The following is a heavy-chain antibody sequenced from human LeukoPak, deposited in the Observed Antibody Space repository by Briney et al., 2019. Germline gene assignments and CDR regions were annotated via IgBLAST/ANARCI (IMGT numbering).Heavy chain of an antibody. CDR1: GFTFSSYA. CDR2: TSYDGFNK. V-gene: IGHV3-30-3*01. Sequence: GKSLRLSCAASGFTFSSYAIHWVRQAPGKGLEWVALTSYDGFNKYYADPVKGRFTISRDDSKNTLYLQMNSLRPEDTAVYYCARGDFLDYWGQGTLVTVSS. CDR3: ARGDFLDY. J-gene: IGHJ4*02.